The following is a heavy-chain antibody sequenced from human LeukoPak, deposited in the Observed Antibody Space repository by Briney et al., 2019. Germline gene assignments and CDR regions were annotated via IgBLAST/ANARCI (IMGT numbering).Heavy chain of an antibody. CDR1: GYTFTSYG. V-gene: IGHV1-18*01. Sequence: ASVKVSCKASGYTFTSYGISWVRQAPGQGLEWMGWISAYNGNTNYAQKLQGRVTMTTDTSTSTAYMELSSLRSEDTAVYYCARGLRYRALYDSSGYWSVRDDAFDIWGQGTMVTVSS. J-gene: IGHJ3*02. CDR2: ISAYNGNT. CDR3: ARGLRYRALYDSSGYWSVRDDAFDI. D-gene: IGHD3-22*01.